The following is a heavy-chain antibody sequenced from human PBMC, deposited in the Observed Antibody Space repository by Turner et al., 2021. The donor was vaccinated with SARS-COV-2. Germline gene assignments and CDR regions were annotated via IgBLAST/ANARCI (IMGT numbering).Heavy chain of an antibody. Sequence: EVQLVESGGGLVQPGRSLRLSCAASGFTFDDYAMHWVRQAPGKGLEWVSGISWNSGSIGYADSVKGRFTSSRDNAKNSLYLQMISLRAEDTALYYCAKGGGTRTGPFDYWGQGTLVTVSS. V-gene: IGHV3-9*01. CDR2: ISWNSGSI. CDR1: GFTFDDYA. J-gene: IGHJ4*02. D-gene: IGHD1-1*01. CDR3: AKGGGTRTGPFDY.